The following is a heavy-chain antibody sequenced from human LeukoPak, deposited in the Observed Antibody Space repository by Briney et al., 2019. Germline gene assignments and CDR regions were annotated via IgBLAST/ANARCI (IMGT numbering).Heavy chain of an antibody. J-gene: IGHJ5*02. CDR3: ARGGVFCSSSTCPLNWLDP. CDR1: GYTFTNFG. D-gene: IGHD2-2*01. CDR2: ISAYNGNT. V-gene: IGHV1-18*01. Sequence: ASVKVSCKACGYTFTNFGITWVRQAPGQGLEWMGWISAYNGNTKYAQKVQGRVTMTTDTSTSTAYMELRSLRSDDTAVYYCARGGVFCSSSTCPLNWLDPWGQGTLVTVSS.